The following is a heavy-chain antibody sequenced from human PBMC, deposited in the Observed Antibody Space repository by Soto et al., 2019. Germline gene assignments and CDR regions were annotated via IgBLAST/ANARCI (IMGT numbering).Heavy chain of an antibody. CDR3: AHGSGWLFDY. D-gene: IGHD6-19*01. J-gene: IGHJ4*02. V-gene: IGHV2-5*01. CDR2: IYWNDNE. CDR1: GFSLRDYAVG. Sequence: QITLKESGPTLVKPTQTLTLTCTFSGFSLRDYAVGVGWIRQPPGKALEWLSFIYWNDNEYYSPSLRSRLTSSKDTSKNQVDLTMTNMDPVDTAKYYCAHGSGWLFDYWGQGTLVTVSS.